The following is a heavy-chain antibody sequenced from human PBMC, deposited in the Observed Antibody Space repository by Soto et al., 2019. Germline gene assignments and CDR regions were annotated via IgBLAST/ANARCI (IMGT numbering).Heavy chain of an antibody. V-gene: IGHV3-11*01. CDR3: ARDQFGGVVPAANYYYYMDV. D-gene: IGHD2-2*01. CDR2: ISSSGSTI. CDR1: GFTFSDYY. J-gene: IGHJ6*03. Sequence: GGSLRLSCAASGFTFSDYYMSWIRQAPGKGLEWVSYISSSGSTIYYADSVKGRFTISRDNAKNSLYLQMNSLRAEDTAVYYCARDQFGGVVPAANYYYYMDVWGKGTTVTVSS.